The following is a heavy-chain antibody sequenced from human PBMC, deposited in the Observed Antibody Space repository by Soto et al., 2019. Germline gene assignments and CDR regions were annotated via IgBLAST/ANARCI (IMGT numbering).Heavy chain of an antibody. J-gene: IGHJ5*02. CDR1: GGSIRHISYC. V-gene: IGHV4-39*01. D-gene: IGHD2-15*01. CDR2: MFYSGAT. CDR3: ARHKSGSDWLDP. Sequence: SETLSLTCTVSGGSIRHISYCWGWIRQPPGKGLQWIGCMFYSGATYYNPSLKNRVTLSVDTSNNEFSLKLVSVTAPDTAVYYCARHKSGSDWLDPWGQGTLVTVSS.